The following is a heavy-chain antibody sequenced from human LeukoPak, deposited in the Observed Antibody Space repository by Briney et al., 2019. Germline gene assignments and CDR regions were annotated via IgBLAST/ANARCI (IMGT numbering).Heavy chain of an antibody. D-gene: IGHD3-22*01. CDR1: GGTFSSYA. CDR3: ARALHPYYYDSSGYSGHPREEGYNPYWFDP. Sequence: SVKVSCKASGGTFSSYAISWVRQAPGQGLEWMGGIIPIFGTANYAQKFQGRVTITADESTSTAYMELSSLRSEDTAVYYCARALHPYYYDSSGYSGHPREEGYNPYWFDPWGQGTLVTVSS. J-gene: IGHJ5*02. CDR2: IIPIFGTA. V-gene: IGHV1-69*01.